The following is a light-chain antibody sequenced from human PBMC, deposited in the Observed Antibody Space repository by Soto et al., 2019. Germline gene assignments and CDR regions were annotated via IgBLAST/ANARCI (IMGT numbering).Light chain of an antibody. CDR1: QTVRTY. J-gene: IGKJ5*01. CDR3: QQTFSTPIT. CDR2: AAS. Sequence: DIQMTQSPSSLSASVGDRVTITCRASQTVRTYLNWYQQKPGKAPTLLVYAASTLGSAVPPRFTGAGSETDFTLTISGLQPEDFANYYCQQTFSTPITFGQGTRLE. V-gene: IGKV1-39*01.